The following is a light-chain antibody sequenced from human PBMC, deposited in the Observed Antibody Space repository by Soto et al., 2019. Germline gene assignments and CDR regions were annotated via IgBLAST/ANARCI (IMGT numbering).Light chain of an antibody. CDR1: QTFSNTY. Sequence: EIVLTQSPDTLSLSPGESDTLSCRASQTFSNTYLAWYQQKPGQAPRLLIYGASRRAPGIPDRVSGSGSGTDFSLTISRVEPEDFAVYYCQQYGSSPPFTFGQGTKLEIK. CDR3: QQYGSSPPFT. CDR2: GAS. V-gene: IGKV3-20*01. J-gene: IGKJ2*01.